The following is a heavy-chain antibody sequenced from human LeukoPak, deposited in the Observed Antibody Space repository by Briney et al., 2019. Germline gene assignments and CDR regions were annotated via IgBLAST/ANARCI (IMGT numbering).Heavy chain of an antibody. Sequence: PGGSLRLSCAASGFTFSSYAMSWVRQAPGKGLEWVSAISGSGGSTYYADSVKGRFTISRDNSKNTLYLQMNSLRAEDTAVYYCAKVQGDYTITWGNWFDPWGQGTLVTVSS. V-gene: IGHV3-23*01. D-gene: IGHD3-3*01. CDR3: AKVQGDYTITWGNWFDP. CDR2: ISGSGGST. J-gene: IGHJ5*02. CDR1: GFTFSSYA.